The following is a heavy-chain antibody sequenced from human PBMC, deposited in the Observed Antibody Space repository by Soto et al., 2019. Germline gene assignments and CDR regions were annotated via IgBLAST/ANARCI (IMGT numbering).Heavy chain of an antibody. CDR3: AKGYGSGPYWYFDL. J-gene: IGHJ2*01. CDR2: MSYDGINQ. D-gene: IGHD3-10*01. CDR1: GFTFSSYG. Sequence: QVQLVESGGGVVQPGRSLRLSCAASGFTFSSYGMHWVRQAPGKGLEWIAVMSYDGINQYYADSVKGRFTISRENSKNMLYLQVSSLRVEDTAVYYCAKGYGSGPYWYFDLWGRGTLVTVSS. V-gene: IGHV3-30*18.